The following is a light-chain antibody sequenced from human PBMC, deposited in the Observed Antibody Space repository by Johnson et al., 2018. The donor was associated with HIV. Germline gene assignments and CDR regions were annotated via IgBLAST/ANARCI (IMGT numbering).Light chain of an antibody. CDR3: GTWDSRMSAYV. CDR1: SSNIGNNY. Sequence: QSVLKQPPSVSVAPGQKVTISCSGSSSNIGNNYVSWYQQLPGTAPKLLIYENNKRPSGIPDRFSGSKSGTSATLGITGLQTGDEADYYCGTWDSRMSAYVFGAGTKVTVL. CDR2: ENN. J-gene: IGLJ1*01. V-gene: IGLV1-51*02.